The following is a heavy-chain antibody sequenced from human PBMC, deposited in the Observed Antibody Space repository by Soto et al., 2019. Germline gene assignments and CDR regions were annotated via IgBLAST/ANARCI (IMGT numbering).Heavy chain of an antibody. D-gene: IGHD3-10*01. J-gene: IGHJ4*02. Sequence: SETLSLTCTISGGSITTYYWIWIRQPPGKGLEWIGYVYYSGSTKYNPSLESRVTISADTSKNQFSLRVTSVTAADTAVYYCAYYRCSDADGDTRDFSGRGIMVT. V-gene: IGHV4-59*01. CDR2: VYYSGST. CDR3: AYYRCSDADGDTRDF. CDR1: GGSITTYY.